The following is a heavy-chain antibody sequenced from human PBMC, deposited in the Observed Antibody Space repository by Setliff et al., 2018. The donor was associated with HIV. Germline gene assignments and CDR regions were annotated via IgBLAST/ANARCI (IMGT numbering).Heavy chain of an antibody. J-gene: IGHJ4*02. V-gene: IGHV4-39*07. CDR2: IFYSGSP. CDR3: ARDSRRTMIIVGFDY. Sequence: PSETLSLTCIVSSGSITSSNYYWGWIRQPPGLGLEWIGSIFYSGSPYSTPSLKSRVTISVDTSKNQFSLKLSSVTAADTAVYYCARDSRRTMIIVGFDYWGQGTLVTVSS. D-gene: IGHD3-22*01. CDR1: SGSITSSNYY.